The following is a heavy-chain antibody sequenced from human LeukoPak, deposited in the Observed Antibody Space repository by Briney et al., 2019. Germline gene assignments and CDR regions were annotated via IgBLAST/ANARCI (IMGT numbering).Heavy chain of an antibody. CDR2: IKEDGGQK. CDR3: ARGGDKNVM. J-gene: IGHJ4*02. Sequence: GGSLRLSCVVSGFTFSEYWMTWVRQAPGKGLEWVANIKEDGGQKHYVDSVKGRFTIFRDNAKNTLYLQTDSLRAEDTAVYYCARGGDKNVMGGQGTLVTVSS. V-gene: IGHV3-7*03. CDR1: GFTFSEYW. D-gene: IGHD3-10*01.